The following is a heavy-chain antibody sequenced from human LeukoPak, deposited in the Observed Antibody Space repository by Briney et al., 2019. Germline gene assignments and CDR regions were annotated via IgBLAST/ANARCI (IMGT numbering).Heavy chain of an antibody. CDR1: GYTFTSYA. Sequence: ASVKVSCKASGYTFTSYAMHWVRQAPGQRLEWMGWINAGNGNTKYSQKFQGRVTITRDTSASTAYMELSSLRSEDTAVYYCGRGESRSWYGPEAFDIWGQGTMVPVSS. J-gene: IGHJ3*02. CDR3: GRGESRSWYGPEAFDI. D-gene: IGHD6-13*01. CDR2: INAGNGNT. V-gene: IGHV1-3*01.